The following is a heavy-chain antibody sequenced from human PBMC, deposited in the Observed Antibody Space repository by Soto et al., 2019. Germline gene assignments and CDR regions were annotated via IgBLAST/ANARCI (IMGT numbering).Heavy chain of an antibody. CDR1: GYTFTNCG. V-gene: IGHV1-18*01. CDR2: INVYNGNT. CDR3: ARGVGSGSYYNQYNWFDP. Sequence: QVQLVQSGGEVKKPGASVKVSCKASGYTFTNCGIGWVRQAPGQGLEWMAWINVYNGNTKYAQKVQGRVTMTTDTSTSTAYMELRSLRSDDTAVYYCARGVGSGSYYNQYNWFDPWGQGTLVTVSS. J-gene: IGHJ5*02. D-gene: IGHD3-10*01.